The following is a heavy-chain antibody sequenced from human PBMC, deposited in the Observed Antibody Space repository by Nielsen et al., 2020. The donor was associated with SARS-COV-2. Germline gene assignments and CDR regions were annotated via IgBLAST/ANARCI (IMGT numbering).Heavy chain of an antibody. V-gene: IGHV3-33*01. Sequence: SCKASGGTFSSYGMHWVRQAPGKGLEWVAVIWYDGSNKYYADSVKGRFTISRDNSKNTQYLQMNSLKTEDTAVYYCTTAPELELIPFDYWGQGTLVTVSS. CDR1: GGTFSSYG. CDR2: IWYDGSNK. D-gene: IGHD1-1*01. CDR3: TTAPELELIPFDY. J-gene: IGHJ4*02.